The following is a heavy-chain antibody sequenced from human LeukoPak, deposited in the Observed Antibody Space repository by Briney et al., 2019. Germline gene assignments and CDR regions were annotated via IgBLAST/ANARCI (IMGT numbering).Heavy chain of an antibody. J-gene: IGHJ4*02. Sequence: ASVKVSCKASGYTFTSYGISWVRQAPGQGLEWMGWISAYNGNTNYAQKLQGRVTMTRDMSTSTVYMELSSLRSEDTAVYYCARTYSGSYGFDYWGQGTLVTVSS. CDR3: ARTYSGSYGFDY. CDR1: GYTFTSYG. CDR2: ISAYNGNT. D-gene: IGHD1-26*01. V-gene: IGHV1-18*01.